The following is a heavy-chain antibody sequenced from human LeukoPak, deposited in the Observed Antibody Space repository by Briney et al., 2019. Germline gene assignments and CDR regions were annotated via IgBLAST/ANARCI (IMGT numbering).Heavy chain of an antibody. CDR1: SGSISSYY. Sequence: SETLSLTCTVSSGSISSYYWSWIRQPPGKGLEWIGSIYHSGSTYYNPSLKSRVTISVDTSKNQFSLKLSSVTAADTAVYYCARDGTLTTNWYYDLWGRGTLVTVSS. D-gene: IGHD4/OR15-4a*01. J-gene: IGHJ2*01. CDR3: ARDGTLTTNWYYDL. CDR2: IYHSGST. V-gene: IGHV4-38-2*02.